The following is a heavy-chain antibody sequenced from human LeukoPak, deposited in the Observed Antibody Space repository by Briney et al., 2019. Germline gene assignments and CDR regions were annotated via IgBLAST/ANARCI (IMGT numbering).Heavy chain of an antibody. Sequence: SETLSPTCTVSGGSLSSSSYYWGWIRQPPGKGLEWIGSIYYSGSTYYNPSLKSRVTISVDRSKNQFSLKLSSVTAADTAVYYCARGKVTATYDYWGQGTLVTVSS. CDR1: GGSLSSSSYY. CDR3: ARGKVTATYDY. V-gene: IGHV4-39*07. J-gene: IGHJ4*02. D-gene: IGHD2-21*02. CDR2: IYYSGST.